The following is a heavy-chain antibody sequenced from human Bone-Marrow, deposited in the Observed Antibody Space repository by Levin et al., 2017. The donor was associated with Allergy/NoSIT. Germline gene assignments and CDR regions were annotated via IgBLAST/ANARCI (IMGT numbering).Heavy chain of an antibody. J-gene: IGHJ4*02. Sequence: GGSLRLSCTASGFTFSNYAMSWVRQAPGKGLEWVSAITGGASSTFYADSVKGRFTISRDNSKNTLYLQMNSLRADDTAVYYCAKVAKYYDFWSAYGDWGQGTLVTVSS. D-gene: IGHD3-3*01. CDR3: AKVAKYYDFWSAYGD. V-gene: IGHV3-23*01. CDR1: GFTFSNYA. CDR2: ITGGASST.